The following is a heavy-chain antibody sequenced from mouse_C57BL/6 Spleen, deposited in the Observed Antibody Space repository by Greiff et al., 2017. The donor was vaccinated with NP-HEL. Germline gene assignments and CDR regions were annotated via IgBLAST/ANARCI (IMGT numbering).Heavy chain of an antibody. CDR3: ARWKSNYTERYAMDY. Sequence: QVQLQQPGAELVMPGASVKLSCKASGYTFTSYWMHWVKQRPGQGLEWIGEIDPSDSYTNYNQKFKGKSTLTVGKSSSTAYMRLSSLTSEDSAVYYCARWKSNYTERYAMDYWGQGATVTVSS. CDR2: IDPSDSYT. J-gene: IGHJ4*01. V-gene: IGHV1-69*01. CDR1: GYTFTSYW. D-gene: IGHD2-5*01.